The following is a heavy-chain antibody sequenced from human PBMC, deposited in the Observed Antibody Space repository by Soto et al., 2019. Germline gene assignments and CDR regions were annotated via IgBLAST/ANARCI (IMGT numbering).Heavy chain of an antibody. CDR1: GFTFTSYS. CDR2: ISGGGTTI. CDR3: ARDQYGDYSFDY. D-gene: IGHD4-17*01. J-gene: IGHJ4*02. Sequence: EVQLVDSGGGLVQPGGSLRLSCVAAGFTFTSYSMNWVRQAPGKGLEWVSYISGGGTTIYYADSVKGRFTISRDNAQNSLYLQMNSLRDEATAVYYCARDQYGDYSFDYWCQGTLVTVSS. V-gene: IGHV3-48*02.